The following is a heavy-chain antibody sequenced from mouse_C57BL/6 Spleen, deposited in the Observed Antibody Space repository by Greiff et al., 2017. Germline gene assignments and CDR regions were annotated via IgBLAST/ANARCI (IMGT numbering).Heavy chain of an antibody. J-gene: IGHJ4*01. Sequence: VQLQESGAELVRPGASVTLSCKASGYTFTDYEMHWVKQTPVHGLEWIGAIDPETGGTAYNQKFKGKAILTADKSSSTAYLELRSLTSEDSAVYYCTRSPTTVVDYYAMDYWGQGTSVTVSS. D-gene: IGHD1-1*01. CDR1: GYTFTDYE. V-gene: IGHV1-15*01. CDR3: TRSPTTVVDYYAMDY. CDR2: IDPETGGT.